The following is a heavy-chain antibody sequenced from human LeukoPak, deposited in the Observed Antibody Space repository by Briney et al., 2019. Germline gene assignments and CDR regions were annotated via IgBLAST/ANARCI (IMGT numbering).Heavy chain of an antibody. CDR3: ARSFGDFDYCDF. V-gene: IGHV3-23*01. CDR1: GFTSNNYA. CDR2: ISVSVAMT. D-gene: IGHD4-17*01. J-gene: IGHJ4*02. Sequence: GGSLRLSCAASGFTSNNYAMAWVRQAPGKGLEWVSTISVSVAMTYYADAVKGRFTISRDNSKNTLYLQMNSLRAEDTAVYYCARSFGDFDYCDFWGQGTLVTVSS.